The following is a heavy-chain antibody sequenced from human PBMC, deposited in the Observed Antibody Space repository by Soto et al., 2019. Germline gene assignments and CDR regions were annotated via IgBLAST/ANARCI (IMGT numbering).Heavy chain of an antibody. CDR2: IYYSGST. Sequence: PSETLSLTCTVSGGSVTGASYYWSWIRQPPGKGLEWIGYIYYSGSTNYNPSLKSRVTISVDTSKNQFSLKLTSVTAADTAVYYCARVVRSGSYFCYFDYWGQGTLVTVSS. CDR1: GGSVTGASYY. V-gene: IGHV4-61*01. D-gene: IGHD3-10*01. J-gene: IGHJ4*02. CDR3: ARVVRSGSYFCYFDY.